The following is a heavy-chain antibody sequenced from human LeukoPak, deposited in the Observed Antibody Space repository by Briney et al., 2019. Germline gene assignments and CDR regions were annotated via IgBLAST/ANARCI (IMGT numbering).Heavy chain of an antibody. D-gene: IGHD6-13*01. J-gene: IGHJ4*02. V-gene: IGHV1-3*01. Sequence: ASVKVSCKASGYTFINYAINWGRQAPGQRPEWIGWINAGNGNTKYSQKFQGRVTITRDTSASTAYMELSSLRSEDTAVYYCARGPRAAADDYWGQGTLVTVSS. CDR3: ARGPRAAADDY. CDR2: INAGNGNT. CDR1: GYTFINYA.